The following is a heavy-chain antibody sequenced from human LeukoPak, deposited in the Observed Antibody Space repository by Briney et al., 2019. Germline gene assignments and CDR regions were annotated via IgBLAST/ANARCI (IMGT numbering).Heavy chain of an antibody. CDR1: GGSISSYY. J-gene: IGHJ6*03. CDR3: ARTPGGYSGYLSFYYYMDV. CDR2: IYYSGNT. Sequence: SETLSLTCTVSGGSISSYYWTWIRQPPGKGLEWIGYIYYSGNTSYNPSLKSRVTISVDTSKNQFSLKLSSVTAADTAVYYCARTPGGYSGYLSFYYYMDVWGKGTTVTVSS. D-gene: IGHD5-12*01. V-gene: IGHV4-59*08.